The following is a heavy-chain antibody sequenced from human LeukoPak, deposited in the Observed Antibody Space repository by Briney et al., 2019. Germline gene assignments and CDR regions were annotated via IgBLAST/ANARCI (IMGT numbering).Heavy chain of an antibody. J-gene: IGHJ4*02. Sequence: GASVKVSCKASGYTFTSYGISWVRQAPGQGLEWMGWISAYNGNTNYAQKLQGRVTMTTDTSTSTAYMELRSLGSDDTAVYYCARDHRRGLFGVVTPLDYWGQGTLVTVSS. D-gene: IGHD3-3*01. CDR2: ISAYNGNT. CDR1: GYTFTSYG. CDR3: ARDHRRGLFGVVTPLDY. V-gene: IGHV1-18*01.